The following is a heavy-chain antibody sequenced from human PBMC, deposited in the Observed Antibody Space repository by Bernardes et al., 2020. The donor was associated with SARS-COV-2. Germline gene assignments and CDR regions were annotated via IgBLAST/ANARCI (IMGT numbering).Heavy chain of an antibody. CDR3: ARARGYTSGPPNWFDP. CDR1: GFTFSSFS. V-gene: IGHV3-48*02. Sequence: GSLSLSCAASGFTFSSFSMNWVRQAPGKGLEWVSYIRGTSGIIYYADSVKGRFTISRDNAKNSLYLQMNSLRDEDTAVYYCARARGYTSGPPNWFDPWGQGTLVTVSS. CDR2: IRGTSGII. D-gene: IGHD5-18*01. J-gene: IGHJ5*02.